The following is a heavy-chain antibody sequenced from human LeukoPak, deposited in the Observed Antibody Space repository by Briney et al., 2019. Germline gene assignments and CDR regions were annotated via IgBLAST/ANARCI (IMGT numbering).Heavy chain of an antibody. CDR2: IYYSGST. CDR1: GGSISSGDYY. Sequence: SETLSLTCTVSGGSISSGDYYWSWIRQPPGKGLEWIGYIYYSGSTNYNPSLKSRVTISVDASKNQFSLKLSSVTAADTAVYYCARGPEVGYCSGGSCYSFDYWGQGTLVTVSS. V-gene: IGHV4-61*08. D-gene: IGHD2-15*01. CDR3: ARGPEVGYCSGGSCYSFDY. J-gene: IGHJ4*02.